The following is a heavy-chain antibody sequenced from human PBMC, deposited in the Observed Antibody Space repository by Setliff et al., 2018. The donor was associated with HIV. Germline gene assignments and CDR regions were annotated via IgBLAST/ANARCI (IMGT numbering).Heavy chain of an antibody. V-gene: IGHV3-66*01. J-gene: IGHJ4*02. D-gene: IGHD6-13*01. CDR2: IYSDDYT. CDR1: GFNVNNKY. CDR3: AAASSWDPLLDY. Sequence: GGSLRLSCAASGFNVNNKYMSWVRQAPGKGLEWVSIIYSDDYTKYADSLKGRFTISRDTSKNTLYLQMNSLRAEDTAVYYCAAASSWDPLLDYWGQGTLVTVSS.